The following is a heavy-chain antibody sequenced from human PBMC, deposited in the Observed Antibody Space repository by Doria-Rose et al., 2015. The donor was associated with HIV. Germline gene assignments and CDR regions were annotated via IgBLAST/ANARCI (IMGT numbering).Heavy chain of an antibody. CDR3: ATGVTLDY. CDR1: GFTFSSHR. Sequence: VQLVQSGGGLVRPGGSLRLSCATSGFTFSSHRINWVRQAPGKGLEWVSSISSTSDCIYYADSVMGRFTISRDNARNSLYLQMDSLRAEDTAIYYCATGVTLDYWGQGTLVTVSS. CDR2: ISSTSDCI. D-gene: IGHD3-10*01. V-gene: IGHV3-21*01. J-gene: IGHJ4*02.